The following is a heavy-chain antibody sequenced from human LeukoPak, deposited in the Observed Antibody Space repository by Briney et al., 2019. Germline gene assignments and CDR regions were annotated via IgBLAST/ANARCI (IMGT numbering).Heavy chain of an antibody. J-gene: IGHJ4*02. D-gene: IGHD6-13*01. CDR1: GFTFSRYW. CDR2: INGDGSAK. V-gene: IGHV3-7*01. CDR3: ATTDDSAAGPY. Sequence: GGSLRLSCAASGFTFSRYWMTWVRQAPGKGLEWVANINGDGSAKFHADSVKGRFTISRENAKSSLYLQMNSLRAEDTAIYYCATTDDSAAGPYWGQGTLVTVSS.